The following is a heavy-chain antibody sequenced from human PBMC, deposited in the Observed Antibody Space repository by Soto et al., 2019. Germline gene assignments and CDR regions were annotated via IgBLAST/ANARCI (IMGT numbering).Heavy chain of an antibody. CDR3: AKDLSWGQCDY. CDR1: GFTFSNYW. D-gene: IGHD3-16*01. CDR2: IRSDGTAT. Sequence: GGLRLSCVASGFTFSNYWMHWVRQDPGMGLVWVSSIRSDGTATQYADSVNGRFTVSRDNTKNTLYLQMTSLRAEDTAVYYCAKDLSWGQCDYWGQGTLVTVSS. V-gene: IGHV3-74*01. J-gene: IGHJ4*02.